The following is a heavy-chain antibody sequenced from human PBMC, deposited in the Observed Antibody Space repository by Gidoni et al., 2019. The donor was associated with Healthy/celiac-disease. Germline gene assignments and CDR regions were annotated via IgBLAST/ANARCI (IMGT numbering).Heavy chain of an antibody. J-gene: IGHJ4*02. D-gene: IGHD6-6*01. CDR1: CFTFGSYA. CDR3: AKYTHSSSSELE. CDR2: ISGSGGST. Sequence: EVQLLVSGGGLVQPGGSLRRSCAPSCFTFGSYALSWVRQAPGKGLEWVSAISGSGGSTYYADTVKGRFTTTRDNSKKTRYLQMNSLRAEDTAVYYCAKYTHSSSSELEWGQGTLVTVSS. V-gene: IGHV3-23*01.